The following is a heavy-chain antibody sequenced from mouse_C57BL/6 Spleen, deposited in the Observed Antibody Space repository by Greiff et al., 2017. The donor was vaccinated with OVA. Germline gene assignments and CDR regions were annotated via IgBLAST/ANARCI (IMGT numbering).Heavy chain of an antibody. CDR2: ISSGSSTI. V-gene: IGHV5-17*01. D-gene: IGHD2-4*01. CDR3: ARDYDYDGDYFDY. CDR1: GFTFSDYG. Sequence: EVMLVESGGGLVKPGGSLKLSCAASGFTFSDYGMHWVRQAPEKGLEWVAYISSGSSTIYYADTVKGRFTISRDNAKNTLFLQMTSLRSDDTAMYYCARDYDYDGDYFDYWGQGTTLTVSS. J-gene: IGHJ2*01.